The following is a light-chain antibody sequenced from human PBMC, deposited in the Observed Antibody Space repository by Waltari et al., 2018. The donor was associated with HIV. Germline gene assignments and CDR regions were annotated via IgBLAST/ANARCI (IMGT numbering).Light chain of an antibody. J-gene: IGLJ3*02. CDR1: RSDVGGYNY. Sequence: QSALTQPASASGSPGPSTPLSCPGSRSDVGGYNYVSWYQHHPGKAPKLVSYEVSNRPSGVSNRFSGYKSGNTASLTISGLQAEDEGDYYCSSYTSSSTWVFGGGTKLTVL. CDR3: SSYTSSSTWV. CDR2: EVS. V-gene: IGLV2-14*01.